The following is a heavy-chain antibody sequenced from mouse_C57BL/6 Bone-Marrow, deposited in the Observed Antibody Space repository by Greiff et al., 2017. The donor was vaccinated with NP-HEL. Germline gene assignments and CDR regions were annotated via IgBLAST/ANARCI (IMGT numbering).Heavy chain of an antibody. CDR3: ARVYYGPYWYFDV. Sequence: EVQLKESGPGLAKPSQTLSLTCSVTGYSITSDYWNWIRKFPGNKLEYMGHISYSGSTYYNPSLKSRISITRDTSKNQYYLQLNSVTTEDTATYYCARVYYGPYWYFDVWGTGTTVTVSA. J-gene: IGHJ1*03. D-gene: IGHD2-1*01. CDR2: ISYSGST. V-gene: IGHV3-8*01. CDR1: GYSITSDY.